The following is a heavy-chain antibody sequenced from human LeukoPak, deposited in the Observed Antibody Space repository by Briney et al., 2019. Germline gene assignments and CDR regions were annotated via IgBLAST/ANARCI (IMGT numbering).Heavy chain of an antibody. J-gene: IGHJ4*02. CDR1: GFTFSTRS. D-gene: IGHD3-22*01. CDR3: TRDGDTSGYSD. V-gene: IGHV3-48*04. CDR2: ISSSSDII. Sequence: GGSLRLSCAASGFTFSTRSMNWVRQAPGKGLEWVSYISSSSDIIHYADSVKGRFTISRDNAKNSLYLQMNSLRAEDTAIYYCTRDGDTSGYSDWGQGTRVTVSS.